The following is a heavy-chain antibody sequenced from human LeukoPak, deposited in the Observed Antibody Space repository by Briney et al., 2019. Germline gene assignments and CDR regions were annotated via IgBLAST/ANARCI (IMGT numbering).Heavy chain of an antibody. Sequence: TGGSLRLSCAASGFTFSSYAMSWVRQAPGKGLEWVSAISGSGGSTYYADSVKGRFTISRDNSKNTLYLQMNSLRAEDTAVYYCAKEYYYDSSGTQGGPFDPWGQGTLVTVSS. D-gene: IGHD3-22*01. V-gene: IGHV3-23*01. CDR1: GFTFSSYA. CDR3: AKEYYYDSSGTQGGPFDP. J-gene: IGHJ5*02. CDR2: ISGSGGST.